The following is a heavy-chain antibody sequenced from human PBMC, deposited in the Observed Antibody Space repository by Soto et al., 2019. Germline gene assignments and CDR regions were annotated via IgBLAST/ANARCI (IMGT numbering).Heavy chain of an antibody. CDR1: GLTFSGSA. CDR3: SANDHDDHTNFDQ. J-gene: IGHJ4*02. Sequence: EVQLVESGGGLVQPGGSLKLSCAVSGLTFSGSAMHWVRQASGKGLEWVGHIRRKANNYATAYAASVKGRFTISRDDSKNTAYLQMNRLTTEDTAVYYCSANDHDDHTNFDQWGQGTVVTVSS. D-gene: IGHD3-16*01. V-gene: IGHV3-73*01. CDR2: IRRKANNYAT.